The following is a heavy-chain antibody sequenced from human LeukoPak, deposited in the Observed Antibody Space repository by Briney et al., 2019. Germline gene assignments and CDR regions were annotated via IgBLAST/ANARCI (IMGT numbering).Heavy chain of an antibody. CDR3: AKLPTSYGDYGWDY. CDR2: ISKEGNDD. Sequence: GGSLRLSCAVSGFTFNTYGLHWVRQAPGKALEWLAFISKEGNDDYYANSVKGRFTISRDNSKKTLYLQMNSLRDEDTAVYYCAKLPTSYGDYGWDYWGQGTLVIVSS. J-gene: IGHJ4*02. CDR1: GFTFNTYG. D-gene: IGHD4-17*01. V-gene: IGHV3-30*18.